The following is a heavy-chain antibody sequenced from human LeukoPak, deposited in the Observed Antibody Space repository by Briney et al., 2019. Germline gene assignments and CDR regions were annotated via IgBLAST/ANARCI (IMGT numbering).Heavy chain of an antibody. D-gene: IGHD4-17*01. CDR3: ARIGDYYAYYFDY. Sequence: GESLKISCKGSGYSFTTYWIGWVRQMPGKGLEWMGIIYPGDSDTRYSPSFQGQVTISADKSISTAYLQWSSLKASDTAMYYCARIGDYYAYYFDYWGQGTLVTVSS. CDR1: GYSFTTYW. V-gene: IGHV5-51*01. CDR2: IYPGDSDT. J-gene: IGHJ4*02.